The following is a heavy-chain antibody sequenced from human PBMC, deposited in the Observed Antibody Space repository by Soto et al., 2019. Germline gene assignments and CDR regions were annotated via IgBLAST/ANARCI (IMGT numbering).Heavy chain of an antibody. CDR2: ILSKAGNYAT. CDR3: ITGGSPYHYDY. CDR1: VFIFSGSA. J-gene: IGHJ4*02. Sequence: EVQLVESGGGLVQPGGSLKLSCAGSVFIFSGSAMHWVRHASGKGLEWVGRILSKAGNYATAYPASMKGRFTISRDDSENTAFLQMNSLKTEDTAVYYCITGGSPYHYDYWGQGTLVAVSS. V-gene: IGHV3-73*01.